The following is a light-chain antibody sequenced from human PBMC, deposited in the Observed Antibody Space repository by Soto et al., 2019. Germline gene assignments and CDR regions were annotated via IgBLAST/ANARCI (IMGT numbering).Light chain of an antibody. J-gene: IGKJ4*01. CDR2: NPS. V-gene: IGKV3-15*01. Sequence: EIVMTQSPATLSVSPGERATLSCRASQSVSSNLAWYQQKPGQAPKLLIYNPSTRATGIPARFSGSGSGTEFTLTISSLQSEDFAIYYCQQDDNWPLTFGGGTKG. CDR3: QQDDNWPLT. CDR1: QSVSSN.